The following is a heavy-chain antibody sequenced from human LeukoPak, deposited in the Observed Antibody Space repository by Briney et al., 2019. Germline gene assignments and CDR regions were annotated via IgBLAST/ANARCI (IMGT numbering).Heavy chain of an antibody. CDR3: AKDQGDY. CDR2: ISYDGSNK. CDR1: GFTFSSYG. V-gene: IGHV3-30*18. Sequence: PGGSLRLSCAASGFTFSSYGMHWVRQAPGKGLEWVAVISYDGSNKYYADSVKGRFTISRDNSKNALYLRMNSLRAEDTAVYYCAKDQGDYWGQGTLVTVSS. J-gene: IGHJ4*02.